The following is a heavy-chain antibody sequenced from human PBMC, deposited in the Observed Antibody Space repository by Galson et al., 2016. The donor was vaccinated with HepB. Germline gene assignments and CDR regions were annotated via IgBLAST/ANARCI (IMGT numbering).Heavy chain of an antibody. D-gene: IGHD5-24*01. CDR3: ARHKGGYNRNCDY. Sequence: SGGSISSSSYYWGWIRQPPGKGLEWIGSIYYSGSTYYTPSLKSRITIFVDTSKNQFSLKLSSVTAADTAVYYCARHKGGYNRNCDYWGQGTLVTVSS. V-gene: IGHV4-39*01. CDR2: IYYSGST. CDR1: GGSISSSSYY. J-gene: IGHJ4*02.